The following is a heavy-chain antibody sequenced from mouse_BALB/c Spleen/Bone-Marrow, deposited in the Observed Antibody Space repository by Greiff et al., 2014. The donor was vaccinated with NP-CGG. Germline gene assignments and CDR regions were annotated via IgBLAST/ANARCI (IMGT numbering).Heavy chain of an antibody. CDR1: GYTFTSYW. CDR3: TTGTRFAY. Sequence: VQLQQSGAELVRPGASVKLSCKASGYTFTSYWINWVKQRPRQGLEWIGNIYPSDSYTNYNQKFKDKATLTVDKSSSTAYMQLSSPTSEDSAVYYCTTGTRFAYWGQGTLVTVSA. J-gene: IGHJ3*01. D-gene: IGHD4-1*01. V-gene: IGHV1-69*02. CDR2: IYPSDSYT.